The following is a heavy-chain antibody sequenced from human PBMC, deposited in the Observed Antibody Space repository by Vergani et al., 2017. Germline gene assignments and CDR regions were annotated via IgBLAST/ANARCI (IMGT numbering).Heavy chain of an antibody. CDR3: ASSIVVVTATYDY. D-gene: IGHD2-21*02. V-gene: IGHV3-21*01. Sequence: EVQLVESGGGLIQPGGSLRLSCAASGFTVSSNYMSWVRQAPGKGLEWVSSISSSSSYIYYADSVKGRFTISRDNAKNSLYLQMNSLRAEDTAVYYCASSIVVVTATYDYWGQGTLVTVSS. CDR1: GFTVSSNY. J-gene: IGHJ4*02. CDR2: ISSSSSYI.